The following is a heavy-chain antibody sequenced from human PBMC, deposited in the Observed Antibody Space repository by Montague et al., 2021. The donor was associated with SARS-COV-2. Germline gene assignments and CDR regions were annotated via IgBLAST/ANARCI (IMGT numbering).Heavy chain of an antibody. J-gene: IGHJ4*02. D-gene: IGHD6-19*01. CDR3: ARSTSGWFIY. Sequence: SETLSLTCSVSGGSISSTCFCWAWIRQPPGKGLEWVGSMYSSGTTYYNPSLKSRVTISGDTSRNQLSVRLSSVTAADTAVYYCARSTSGWFIYWGQGTLVTVSS. CDR2: MYSSGTT. CDR1: GGSISSTCFC. V-gene: IGHV4-39*01.